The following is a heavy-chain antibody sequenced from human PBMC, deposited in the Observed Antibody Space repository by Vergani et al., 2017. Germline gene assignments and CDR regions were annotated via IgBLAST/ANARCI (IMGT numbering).Heavy chain of an antibody. J-gene: IGHJ6*02. V-gene: IGHV4-4*07. CDR2: IYTSGST. CDR3: ARDRVGMVRGVIRGYYYYGMDV. Sequence: QVQLQESGPGLVKPSETLSLTCTVSGGSISSYYWSWIRQPAGKGLEWIGRIYTSGSTNYNPSLKSRVTMSVDTSKNQFSLKLSSVTAADTAVYYCARDRVGMVRGVIRGYYYYGMDVWGQGTTVTVSS. D-gene: IGHD3-10*01. CDR1: GGSISSYY.